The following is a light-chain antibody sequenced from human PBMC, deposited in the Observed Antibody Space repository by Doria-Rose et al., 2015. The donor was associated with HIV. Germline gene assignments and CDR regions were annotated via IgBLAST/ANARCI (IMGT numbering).Light chain of an antibody. CDR2: AAS. CDR3: QQSYSTPYT. J-gene: IGKJ2*01. V-gene: IGKV1-39*01. Sequence: ASVGDRVTITCRASQSISSYLNWYQQKPGKAPKLLIYAASSLQSGVPSRFSGSGSGTDFTLTISSLQPEDSATYYCQQSYSTPYTFGQGTKLEIK. CDR1: QSISSY.